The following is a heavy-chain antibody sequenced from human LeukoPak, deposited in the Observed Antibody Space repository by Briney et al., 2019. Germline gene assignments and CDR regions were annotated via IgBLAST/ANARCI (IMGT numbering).Heavy chain of an antibody. CDR2: ISYDGSNK. V-gene: IGHV3-30*18. CDR3: AKGTPGIAVAGTGYFQH. J-gene: IGHJ1*01. Sequence: GGSLRLSCAASGFTFNNYGIHWVRHAPGKGLEWVAVISYDGSNKYYADSVKGRFTISRDNSKNTLYLQMNSLRVEDTAVYYCAKGTPGIAVAGTGYFQHWGQGTLVTVSS. D-gene: IGHD6-19*01. CDR1: GFTFNNYG.